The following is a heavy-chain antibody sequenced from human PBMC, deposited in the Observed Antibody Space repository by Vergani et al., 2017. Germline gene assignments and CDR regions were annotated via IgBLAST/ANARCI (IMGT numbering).Heavy chain of an antibody. V-gene: IGHV4-38-2*01. Sequence: QVQLQESGPGLVKPSETLSLTCAVSGYSISSGYYWGWIRQPPGKGLEWIGSIYHSGSTYYNPSLKSRVPIAVDTSKNQFSLKLSSVTAADTAVYYCARYVDTAMTEPYFDYWGQGTLVTVSS. J-gene: IGHJ4*02. D-gene: IGHD5-18*01. CDR2: IYHSGST. CDR3: ARYVDTAMTEPYFDY. CDR1: GYSISSGYY.